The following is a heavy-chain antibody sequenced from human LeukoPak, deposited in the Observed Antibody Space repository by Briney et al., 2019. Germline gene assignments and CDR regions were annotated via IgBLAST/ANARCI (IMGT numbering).Heavy chain of an antibody. CDR3: ARDKRITMIVVVDDAFDI. V-gene: IGHV3-21*01. CDR2: ISSSSSYI. Sequence: GGSLRLSCAASGFTFSSYSMNWVRQAPGKGLEWVSSISSSSSYIYYADSVKGRFTISRDNSKNTLYLQMNSLRAEDTAVYYCARDKRITMIVVVDDAFDIWGQGTMVTVSS. D-gene: IGHD3-22*01. J-gene: IGHJ3*02. CDR1: GFTFSSYS.